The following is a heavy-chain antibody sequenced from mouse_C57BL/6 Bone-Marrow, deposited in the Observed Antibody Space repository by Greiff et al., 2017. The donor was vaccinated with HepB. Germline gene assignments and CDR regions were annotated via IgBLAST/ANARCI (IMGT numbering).Heavy chain of an antibody. CDR2: IDPEDGET. Sequence: EVHLVESGAELVKPGASVKLSCTASGFNIKDYYMYWVKQRTEQGLEWIGRIDPEDGETKYAQKFQGKATITADTSSNTAYLQLSSLTSEDTAVYYCARGRLRREGFAYWGQGTLGTVSA. D-gene: IGHD2-4*01. V-gene: IGHV14-2*01. J-gene: IGHJ3*01. CDR1: GFNIKDYY. CDR3: ARGRLRREGFAY.